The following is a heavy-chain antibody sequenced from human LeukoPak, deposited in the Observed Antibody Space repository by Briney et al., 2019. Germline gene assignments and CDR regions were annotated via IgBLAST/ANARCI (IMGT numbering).Heavy chain of an antibody. Sequence: ASVKVSCKASGYTFTSYGISWVRQAPGQGLEWMGWVSAYNGNTNYAQKLQGRVTMTTDTSTSTASMELRSLRSDDTAVYYCARARSRAANTDYWGQGTLVTVSS. D-gene: IGHD4/OR15-4a*01. CDR1: GYTFTSYG. CDR2: VSAYNGNT. CDR3: ARARSRAANTDY. J-gene: IGHJ4*02. V-gene: IGHV1-18*01.